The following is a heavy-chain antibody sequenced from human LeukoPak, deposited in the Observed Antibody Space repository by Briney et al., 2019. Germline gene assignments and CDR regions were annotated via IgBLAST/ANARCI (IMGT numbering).Heavy chain of an antibody. Sequence: GGSLRLSCAASGFTFRSYWMSWVRQAPGKGLEWVANINQGGGVQYYMDSVKGRFTISRDGAKNSLYVQMNSLRDEDTAVYYCARVEYSGWNLEYWGQGTLVTVSS. CDR2: INQGGGVQ. V-gene: IGHV3-7*01. J-gene: IGHJ4*02. CDR1: GFTFRSYW. D-gene: IGHD5-12*01. CDR3: ARVEYSGWNLEY.